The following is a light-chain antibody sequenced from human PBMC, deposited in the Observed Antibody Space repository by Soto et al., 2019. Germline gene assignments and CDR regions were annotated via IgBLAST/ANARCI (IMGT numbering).Light chain of an antibody. CDR1: QSVSSSY. CDR2: GAS. V-gene: IGKV3-20*01. Sequence: EIVLTQSPGTLSLSPGERATLSCRASQSVSSSYLAWYQQKPGQAPRLLIYGASSRATGIPDRFSGSGSGTDFTLTISRLEPEDCSVYYCQQYGSSPPVVTFGGGPKVDIK. CDR3: QQYGSSPPVVT. J-gene: IGKJ4*01.